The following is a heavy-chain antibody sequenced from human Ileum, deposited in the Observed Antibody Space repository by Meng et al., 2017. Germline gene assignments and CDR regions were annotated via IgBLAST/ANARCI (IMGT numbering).Heavy chain of an antibody. CDR3: ATSGGGFDY. V-gene: IGHV7-4-1*02. CDR2: INTNTGNP. J-gene: IGHJ4*02. CDR1: RYTFTNYD. D-gene: IGHD1-26*01. Sequence: LWQSGSGLKKPGASVKVSCKASRYTFTNYDINWVRQAPGQGLEWMGWINTNTGNPTYAQGFTGRFVFSLDTSVNTAHLQISTLTAEDTAVYYCATSGGGFDYWGQGALVTVSS.